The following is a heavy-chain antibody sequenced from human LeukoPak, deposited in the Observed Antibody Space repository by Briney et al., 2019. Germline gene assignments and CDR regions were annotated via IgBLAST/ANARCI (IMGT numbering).Heavy chain of an antibody. Sequence: ASVTVSCKASGYTFTSYGISWVRQAPGQGLEWMGWISAYNGNTNYAQKLQGRVTMTTDTSTSTAYMELRSLRSDDTAVYYCAREVRHSPSPSGYSSSWGAFDIWGQGTMVTVSS. CDR3: AREVRHSPSPSGYSSSWGAFDI. CDR2: ISAYNGNT. V-gene: IGHV1-18*01. CDR1: GYTFTSYG. D-gene: IGHD6-13*01. J-gene: IGHJ3*02.